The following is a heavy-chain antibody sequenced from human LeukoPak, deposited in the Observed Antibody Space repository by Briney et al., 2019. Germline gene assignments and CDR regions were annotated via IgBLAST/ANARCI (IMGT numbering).Heavy chain of an antibody. D-gene: IGHD3-10*01. CDR1: GDSITYYY. J-gene: IGHJ4*02. CDR2: VYYTGST. Sequence: LETLSLTCTVPGDSITYYYWSWIRQPPGKGLEWIGYVYYTGSTNYNPSLQSRLTISLDTSNNQFSLKLNSVTAADTAVYYCATGRVYYGSENWGQGTLVTVSS. V-gene: IGHV4-59*01. CDR3: ATGRVYYGSEN.